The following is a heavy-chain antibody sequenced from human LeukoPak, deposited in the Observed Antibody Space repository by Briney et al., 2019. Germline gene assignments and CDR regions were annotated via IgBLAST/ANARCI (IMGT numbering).Heavy chain of an antibody. CDR2: MNPNSGNT. D-gene: IGHD3-22*01. J-gene: IGHJ4*02. V-gene: IGHV1-8*01. CDR1: GYTFTSYD. Sequence: ASVKVSCKASGYTFTSYDINWVRQAPGQGLEWMGWMNPNSGNTGYAQKFQGRVTMTRNTSISTAYMELSSLRSEDTAVYYCARVPLYDSSGYYELWGQGTLVTVSS. CDR3: ARVPLYDSSGYYEL.